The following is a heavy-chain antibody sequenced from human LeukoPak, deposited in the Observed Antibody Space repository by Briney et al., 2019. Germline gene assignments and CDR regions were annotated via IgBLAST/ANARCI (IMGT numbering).Heavy chain of an antibody. CDR1: GYTFTSYG. CDR3: ARDGRVGIVVVPAAMYADY. J-gene: IGHJ4*02. D-gene: IGHD2-2*03. Sequence: ASVKVSCKASGYTFTSYGISWVRQAPGQGLEWMGWISAYNGNTNYAQKLQGRVTMTTDPSTSTAYMELRSLRSDDTAVYYCARDGRVGIVVVPAAMYADYWGQGTLVTVSS. CDR2: ISAYNGNT. V-gene: IGHV1-18*01.